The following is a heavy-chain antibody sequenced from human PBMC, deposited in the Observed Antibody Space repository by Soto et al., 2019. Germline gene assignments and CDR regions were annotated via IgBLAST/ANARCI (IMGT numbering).Heavy chain of an antibody. D-gene: IGHD5-18*01. V-gene: IGHV1-69*13. Sequence: SVKVSCKASGGTFSSYAISWVRQAPGQGLEWMGGIIPIFGTANYAQKFQGRVTITADESTSTAYMELSSLRSEDTAVYYCARVGSSNGYYYGMDVWGQGTTVTVSS. CDR3: ARVGSSNGYYYGMDV. CDR2: IIPIFGTA. CDR1: GGTFSSYA. J-gene: IGHJ6*02.